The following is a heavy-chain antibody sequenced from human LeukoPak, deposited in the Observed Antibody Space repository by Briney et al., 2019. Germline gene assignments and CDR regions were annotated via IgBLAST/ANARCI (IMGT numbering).Heavy chain of an antibody. Sequence: ASVKVSCKVSGYTLTELSMHWVRQAPGKGLEWMGGFDPEDGETIYAQKFQGRVTMTEDTSTDTAYMELSSLRSEDTAVYYCARASYSSSFLYYYYMDVWGKGTTVTVSS. D-gene: IGHD6-6*01. CDR1: GYTLTELS. CDR2: FDPEDGET. CDR3: ARASYSSSFLYYYYMDV. J-gene: IGHJ6*03. V-gene: IGHV1-24*01.